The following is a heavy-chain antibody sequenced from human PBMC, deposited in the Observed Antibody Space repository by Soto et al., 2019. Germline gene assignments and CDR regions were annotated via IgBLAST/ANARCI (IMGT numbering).Heavy chain of an antibody. CDR1: GGSIRSYY. CDR3: ARSYSGSYEEKWFDP. CDR2: IYTSGSS. D-gene: IGHD1-26*01. J-gene: IGHJ5*02. Sequence: KPSETLSLTCTVSGGSIRSYYWSWIRQPAGKGLEWIGHIYTSGSSNYNPSLKSRVTMSVDTSKNQFSLKLSSVTAADTAVYYCARSYSGSYEEKWFDPWGQGTLVTV. V-gene: IGHV4-4*07.